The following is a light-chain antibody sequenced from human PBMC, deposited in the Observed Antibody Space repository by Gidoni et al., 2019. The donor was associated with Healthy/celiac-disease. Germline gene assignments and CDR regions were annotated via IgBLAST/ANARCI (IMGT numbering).Light chain of an antibody. Sequence: DIQMSQSLSTLSASVGDTVTITCRASQSISSWLAWYQQKQGKAPKLLIYKASSLESGVPSRFSSSGSGTEFTLTISSLQPDDFATYYCQQYNSYSPWTFGQGTKVEIK. V-gene: IGKV1-5*03. J-gene: IGKJ1*01. CDR2: KAS. CDR1: QSISSW. CDR3: QQYNSYSPWT.